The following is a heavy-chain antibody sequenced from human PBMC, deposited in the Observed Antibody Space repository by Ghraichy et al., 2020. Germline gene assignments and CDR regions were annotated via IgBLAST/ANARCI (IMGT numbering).Heavy chain of an antibody. Sequence: GGSLRLSCVASGLTFSSYAMTWVRQAPGKGLEWVSSISAGGGSAYYADSVKGRFSISRDNSKDTMYLQMNRLRAEDAAVYFCAKAWGYCSGGTCPPYNWFDPWGQGTLVTVSS. J-gene: IGHJ5*02. CDR3: AKAWGYCSGGTCPPYNWFDP. CDR2: ISAGGGSA. V-gene: IGHV3-23*01. CDR1: GLTFSSYA. D-gene: IGHD2-15*01.